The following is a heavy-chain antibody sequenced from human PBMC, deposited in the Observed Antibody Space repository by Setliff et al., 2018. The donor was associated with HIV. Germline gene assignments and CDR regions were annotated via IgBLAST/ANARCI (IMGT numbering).Heavy chain of an antibody. CDR3: ARGVKWLDP. CDR2: IYGDGRT. CDR1: GFTVSDNY. V-gene: IGHV3-53*01. D-gene: IGHD3-16*01. J-gene: IGHJ5*02. Sequence: QPGGSLRLSCAVSGFTVSDNYMTWVRQVPGKGLEWVSVIYGDGRTYYADSVKGRFTISRDDSKNRVLLQMHSLRGEDTALYYCARGVKWLDPWGQGILVTVSS.